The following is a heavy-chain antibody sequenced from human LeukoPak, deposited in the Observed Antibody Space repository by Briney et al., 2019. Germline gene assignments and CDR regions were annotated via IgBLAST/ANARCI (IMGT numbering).Heavy chain of an antibody. CDR1: GYIVSTYG. D-gene: IGHD4-17*01. J-gene: IGHJ3*02. Sequence: ASVKLSCKASGYIVSTYGISWVRQAPRQGLEWMGWINAYNGNTNYAQKVQGRVTMNTDTSTSTAYIELRSLRADDTAVYYCARDTLGYGDYVGHDVLDIWGQDTMVTVSS. CDR3: ARDTLGYGDYVGHDVLDI. V-gene: IGHV1-18*01. CDR2: INAYNGNT.